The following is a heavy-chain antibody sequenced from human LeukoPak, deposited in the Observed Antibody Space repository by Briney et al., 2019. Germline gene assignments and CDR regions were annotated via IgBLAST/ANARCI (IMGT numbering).Heavy chain of an antibody. J-gene: IGHJ4*02. Sequence: SQTLSLTCAVSGGSISSGGYSWSWLRQPPGKGLEWIGYIYYSGSTNYNPSLKSRFTISVDTSKNQFSLKLSSVTAADTAVYYCARVGAAAGTSSSYYFDYWGQGTLVTVSS. CDR2: IYYSGST. CDR3: ARVGAAAGTSSSYYFDY. D-gene: IGHD6-13*01. V-gene: IGHV4-30-4*07. CDR1: GGSISSGGYS.